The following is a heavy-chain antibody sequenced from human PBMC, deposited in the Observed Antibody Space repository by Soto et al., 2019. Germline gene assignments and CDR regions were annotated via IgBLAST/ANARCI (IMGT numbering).Heavy chain of an antibody. CDR3: AKDTDYYDSSGYTYFDY. CDR2: ISYDGSNK. V-gene: IGHV3-30*18. J-gene: IGHJ4*02. Sequence: GGSLRLSCAASGFTFSSYGMHWVRQATGKGLEWVAVISYDGSNKYYADSVKGRFTISRDNSKNTLYLQMNSLRAEDTAVYYCAKDTDYYDSSGYTYFDYWGQGTLVTVSS. CDR1: GFTFSSYG. D-gene: IGHD3-22*01.